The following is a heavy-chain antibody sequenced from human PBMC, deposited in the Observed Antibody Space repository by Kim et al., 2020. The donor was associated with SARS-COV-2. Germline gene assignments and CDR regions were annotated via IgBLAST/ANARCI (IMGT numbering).Heavy chain of an antibody. CDR3: ARGAIWFGEFEFDY. Sequence: SETLSLTCAVYGGSFSGYYWSWIRQPPGKGLEWIGEINHSGSTNYNPSLKSRVTISVDTSKNQFSLKLSSVTAADTAVYYCARGAIWFGEFEFDYWGQGTLVTVSS. CDR1: GGSFSGYY. D-gene: IGHD3-10*01. V-gene: IGHV4-34*01. J-gene: IGHJ4*02. CDR2: INHSGST.